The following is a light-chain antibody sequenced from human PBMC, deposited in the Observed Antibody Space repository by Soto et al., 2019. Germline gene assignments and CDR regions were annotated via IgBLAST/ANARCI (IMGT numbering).Light chain of an antibody. V-gene: IGKV3-20*01. J-gene: IGKJ2*01. CDR1: QSVSSSY. CDR3: QQYGSSPRT. Sequence: EIVLTQSPGTLSLSPGERATLSCRASQSVSSSYLAWYQQKPGQAPRLLIYGASSRATGIPDRFSGSGSGTDVTLTISRLESEDFAVYYCQQYGSSPRTFGLGTKLEIK. CDR2: GAS.